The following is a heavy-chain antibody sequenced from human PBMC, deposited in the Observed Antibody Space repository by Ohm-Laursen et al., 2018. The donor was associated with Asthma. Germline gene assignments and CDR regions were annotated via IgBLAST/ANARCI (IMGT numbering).Heavy chain of an antibody. D-gene: IGHD3-3*01. Sequence: RLSCVASGFTFRSYAMHWVRQAPGKGLEWVAVGGSYYDGGLKYYADSVNGRFTVSRDDSKNTLYLQMNSLRPDDTAVYYCARDVMEWYLPAFDFWGQGTLVTVSS. CDR3: ARDVMEWYLPAFDF. CDR2: GGSYYDGGLK. V-gene: IGHV3-30-3*01. J-gene: IGHJ4*02. CDR1: GFTFRSYA.